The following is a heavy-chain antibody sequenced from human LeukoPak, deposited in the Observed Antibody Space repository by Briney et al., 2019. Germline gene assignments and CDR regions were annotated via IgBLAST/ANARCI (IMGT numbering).Heavy chain of an antibody. Sequence: GGSLRLSCAASGFTFSSYSMNWVRQAPGKGLEWVSYISSSTSTIYYADSVKGRFTISRDNAKNSLYLQMNSLRDEDTAVYYCARFEWSSGYFDLWGRGTLVIVSS. CDR1: GFTFSSYS. V-gene: IGHV3-48*02. D-gene: IGHD3-3*01. J-gene: IGHJ2*01. CDR3: ARFEWSSGYFDL. CDR2: ISSSTSTI.